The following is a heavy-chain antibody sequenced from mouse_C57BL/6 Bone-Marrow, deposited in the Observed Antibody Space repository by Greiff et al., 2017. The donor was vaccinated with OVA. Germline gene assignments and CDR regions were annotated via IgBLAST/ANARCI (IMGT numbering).Heavy chain of an antibody. CDR1: GYTFTGYW. CDR3: ARWVGYGNYVGWYFDV. J-gene: IGHJ1*03. CDR2: ILPGSGST. D-gene: IGHD2-1*01. V-gene: IGHV1-9*01. Sequence: VQLQQSGAELMKPGASVKLSCKATGYTFTGYWIEWVKQRPGHGLEWIGEILPGSGSTNYNEKFKGKATFTADTSSNTAYMQLSSLTTEDSAIYYCARWVGYGNYVGWYFDVWGTGTTVTVSS.